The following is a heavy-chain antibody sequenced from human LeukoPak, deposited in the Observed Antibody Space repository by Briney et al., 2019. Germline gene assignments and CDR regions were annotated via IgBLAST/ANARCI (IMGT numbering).Heavy chain of an antibody. CDR3: ARAQSLTAPAGTFANS. V-gene: IGHV1-2*02. CDR2: INPNSGDT. CDR1: GYTFTGYF. J-gene: IGHJ4*02. D-gene: IGHD6-13*01. Sequence: ASVKVSCKASGYTFTGYFLHWVRRAPGQGFECMGWINPNSGDTSYTQTFQGRVTMTRDTSISTAYMELSSLRSDDTAVYYCARAQSLTAPAGTFANSWGQGTLVTVSS.